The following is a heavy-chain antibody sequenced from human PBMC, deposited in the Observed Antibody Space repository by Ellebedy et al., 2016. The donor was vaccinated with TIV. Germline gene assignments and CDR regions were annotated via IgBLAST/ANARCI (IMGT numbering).Heavy chain of an antibody. CDR2: ISAYNGNT. J-gene: IGHJ4*02. Sequence: AASVKVSCKASGYTFTSYGISWVRQAPGQGLEWMGWISAYNGNTNYAQKLQGRVTMTRDTSTSTVYMELSSLRSEDTAVFYCARARGVIAENFDFWGQGTLVTVSS. D-gene: IGHD3-10*01. V-gene: IGHV1-18*01. CDR3: ARARGVIAENFDF. CDR1: GYTFTSYG.